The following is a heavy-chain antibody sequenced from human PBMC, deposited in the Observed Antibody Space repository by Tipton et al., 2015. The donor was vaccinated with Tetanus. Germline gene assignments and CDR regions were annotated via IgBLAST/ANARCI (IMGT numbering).Heavy chain of an antibody. J-gene: IGHJ3*02. D-gene: IGHD6-19*01. CDR2: VHYSGST. CDR3: ARIGWLQQNKPAFDI. V-gene: IGHV4-59*01. Sequence: TLSLTCTVSGGSISSYYWTWIRHPPGRGLEWIGYVHYSGSTNYSPSLRSRVTLSVDTSKNQFSLKLSSVTAADTAVYYCARIGWLQQNKPAFDIWGQGTVVTVSS. CDR1: GGSISSYY.